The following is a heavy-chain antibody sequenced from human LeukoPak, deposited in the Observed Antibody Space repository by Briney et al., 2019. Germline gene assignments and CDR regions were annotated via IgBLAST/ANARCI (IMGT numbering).Heavy chain of an antibody. J-gene: IGHJ5*02. CDR1: GYTFTNYG. Sequence: ASVKVSCKASGYTFTNYGISWVRQAPGQGLEWMGWIGTYDGDTNFAQRVEGRVTLTIDTSTNTAYMELRSLRSDDTAMYYCARDYEGATGRDSFDPWGQGTLVTVSS. CDR2: IGTYDGDT. CDR3: ARDYEGATGRDSFDP. V-gene: IGHV1-18*01. D-gene: IGHD1-26*01.